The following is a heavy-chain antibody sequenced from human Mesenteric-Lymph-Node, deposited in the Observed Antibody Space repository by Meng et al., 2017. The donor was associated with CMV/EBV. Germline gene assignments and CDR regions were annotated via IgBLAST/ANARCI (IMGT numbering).Heavy chain of an antibody. D-gene: IGHD3-22*01. V-gene: IGHV3-64*02. Sequence: ESLKLSCAASGFTFSSYAMHWVRQAPGKGLEYVSAISSNGGSTYYADSVKGRFTISIDNSKNTLYLQMGSLRAEDMAVYYCARDESSGYFDYWGQGTMVTVSS. J-gene: IGHJ4*02. CDR1: GFTFSSYA. CDR2: ISSNGGST. CDR3: ARDESSGYFDY.